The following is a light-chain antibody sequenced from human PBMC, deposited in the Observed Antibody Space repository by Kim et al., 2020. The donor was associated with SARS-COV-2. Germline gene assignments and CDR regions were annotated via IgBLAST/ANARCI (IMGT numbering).Light chain of an antibody. J-gene: IGLJ3*02. CDR3: AAWDDSLNGPV. CDR2: SNI. CDR1: SSNIGSNT. V-gene: IGLV1-44*01. Sequence: QSVLTQPPSASGTPGQRVTISCSGSSSNIGSNTVNWYQQLPGTAPKLLIYSNIHRPSGVPDRFSGSKSGTSASLAISGLQSGDDADYYCAAWDDSLNGPVFGGGTQLTVL.